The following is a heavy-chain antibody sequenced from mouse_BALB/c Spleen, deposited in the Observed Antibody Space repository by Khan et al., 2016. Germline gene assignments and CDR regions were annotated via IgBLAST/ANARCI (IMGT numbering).Heavy chain of an antibody. V-gene: IGHV3-2*02. CDR2: ISYSGST. J-gene: IGHJ2*01. D-gene: IGHD1-2*01. CDR3: ARTARIKY. CDR1: GYSITSGYG. Sequence: VQLKQSGPGLVKPSQSLSLTCTVTGYSITSGYGWNWIRQFPGNKLEWMGYISYSGSTNYNPSLKRRISITRDTSKNQFFLQLNSVTTEDTSTYYCARTARIKYWGQGTTITVSS.